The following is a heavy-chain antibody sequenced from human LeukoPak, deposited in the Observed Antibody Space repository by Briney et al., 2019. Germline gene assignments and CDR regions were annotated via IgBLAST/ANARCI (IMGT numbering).Heavy chain of an antibody. V-gene: IGHV5-51*01. Sequence: ESLKISCKGSGYSFTSYWIGWVRQMPGKGLEWMGIIYPGDSDTRYRPSFQGQVTISADKSISTAYLQWSSLKASDTAMYYCARRGNCGGDCSTVDYWGQGTLVTVSS. J-gene: IGHJ4*02. D-gene: IGHD2-21*02. CDR1: GYSFTSYW. CDR3: ARRGNCGGDCSTVDY. CDR2: IYPGDSDT.